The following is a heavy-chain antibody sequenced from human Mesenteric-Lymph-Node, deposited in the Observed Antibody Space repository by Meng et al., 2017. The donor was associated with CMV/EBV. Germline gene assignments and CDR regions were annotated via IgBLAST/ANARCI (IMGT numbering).Heavy chain of an antibody. J-gene: IGHJ4*02. CDR3: ASYLGSGTSYY. V-gene: IGHV3-33*01. CDR1: GFPFRSYG. CDR2: IWYDGSNE. D-gene: IGHD3-10*01. Sequence: SCAASGFPFRSYGIPWVRQAPGKGLEWVAVIWYDGSNEHYVDSVKGRFSISRDDSKNTGYLQMNSLRAEDTAVYFCASYLGSGTSYYWGQGTLVTSPQ.